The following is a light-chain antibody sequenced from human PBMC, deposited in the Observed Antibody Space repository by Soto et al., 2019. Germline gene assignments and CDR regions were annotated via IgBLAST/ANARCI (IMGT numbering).Light chain of an antibody. CDR1: RSVSTK. J-gene: IGKJ5*01. V-gene: IGKV3-15*01. CDR2: GAY. Sequence: EILMTQSPATLSVSPGESATLSCRASRSVSTKLAWYQQKPGQAPRLLIYGAYTRATAIPARFSGTGSGTEFTLTINSLQSADSAVYYCQQYNNWPPGPFGQGTRLEIK. CDR3: QQYNNWPPGP.